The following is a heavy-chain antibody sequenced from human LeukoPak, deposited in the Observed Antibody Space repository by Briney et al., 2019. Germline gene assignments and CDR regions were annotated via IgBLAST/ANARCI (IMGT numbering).Heavy chain of an antibody. J-gene: IGHJ6*04. Sequence: PSETLSLTCTVSGGSITSYYWSWIRQPPGKGLEWFGYIYYSGSTNYNPSLKSRVTISVDTSKNQFSLKLSSVTAADTAVYFCARQGGFASSAGVWGKGTTVTVYS. V-gene: IGHV4-59*08. CDR2: IYYSGST. CDR3: ARQGGFASSAGV. D-gene: IGHD2-2*01. CDR1: GGSITSYY.